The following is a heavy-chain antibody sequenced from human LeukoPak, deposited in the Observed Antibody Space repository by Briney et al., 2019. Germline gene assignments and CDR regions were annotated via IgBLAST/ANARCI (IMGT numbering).Heavy chain of an antibody. CDR2: ISNNGGDT. CDR1: GFTLSSYV. Sequence: PGGSLRLSCSVSGFTLSSYVMHWVRQAPGKGLESVSGISNNGGDTYYADSVKGRFTISRDNSENTLYLQMSSLRPEDTAVYYCMNPNHYGSGRWGQGTLVTVSS. D-gene: IGHD3-10*01. J-gene: IGHJ4*02. V-gene: IGHV3-64D*06. CDR3: MNPNHYGSGR.